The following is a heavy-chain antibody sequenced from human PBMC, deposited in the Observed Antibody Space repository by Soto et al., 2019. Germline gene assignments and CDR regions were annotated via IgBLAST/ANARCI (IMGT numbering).Heavy chain of an antibody. Sequence: PGGSLRLSCAASGFTFSTYAMHWVCQAPGKGLEWVALISFDGTKRYYSDSFKGRFTISRDNSENTLYLQMNSLRVEDTAVYYCAKFRYYDSSGYYPYDAFDIWGQGTKVTVS. D-gene: IGHD3-22*01. CDR1: GFTFSTYA. J-gene: IGHJ3*02. V-gene: IGHV3-30*18. CDR3: AKFRYYDSSGYYPYDAFDI. CDR2: ISFDGTKR.